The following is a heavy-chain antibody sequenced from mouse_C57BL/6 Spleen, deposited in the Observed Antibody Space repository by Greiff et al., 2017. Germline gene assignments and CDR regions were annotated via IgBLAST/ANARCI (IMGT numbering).Heavy chain of an antibody. Sequence: QVQLQQSGAELVRPGASVKLSCKASGYTFTDYYINWVKQRPGQGLEWIARFYPGSGNTYYNEKFKGKATLTAEKSSSTAYMQLSSLTSEDSAVYFCAREDYYYGSSFFDYWGQGTTLTVSS. D-gene: IGHD1-1*01. CDR3: AREDYYYGSSFFDY. V-gene: IGHV1-76*01. J-gene: IGHJ2*01. CDR2: FYPGSGNT. CDR1: GYTFTDYY.